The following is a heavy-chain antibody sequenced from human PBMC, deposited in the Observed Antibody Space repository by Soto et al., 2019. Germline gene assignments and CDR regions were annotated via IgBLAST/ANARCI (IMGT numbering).Heavy chain of an antibody. CDR2: IYYSGST. Sequence: SETLSLTCTVSGGSISSGGYYWSWIRQHPGKGLEWIGYIYYSGSTYYNPSLKSRVTISVDTSKNQFSLKLSSVTAADTAVYYCARSLRLYSYGYSDYWGQGTLVTVS. J-gene: IGHJ4*02. CDR3: ARSLRLYSYGYSDY. V-gene: IGHV4-31*03. D-gene: IGHD5-18*01. CDR1: GGSISSGGYY.